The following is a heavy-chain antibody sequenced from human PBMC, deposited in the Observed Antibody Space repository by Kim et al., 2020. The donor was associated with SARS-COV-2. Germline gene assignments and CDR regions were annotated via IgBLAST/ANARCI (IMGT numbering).Heavy chain of an antibody. CDR3: ARGKGRWLPQDY. V-gene: IGHV4-59*01. J-gene: IGHJ4*02. Sequence: SETLSLTCTVSGGSISSYYWSWIRQPPGKGLEWIGYIYYSGSTNYNPSLKSRVTISVDTSKNQFSLKLSSVTAADTAVYYCARGKGRWLPQDYWGQGTLVTVSS. CDR2: IYYSGST. D-gene: IGHD5-12*01. CDR1: GGSISSYY.